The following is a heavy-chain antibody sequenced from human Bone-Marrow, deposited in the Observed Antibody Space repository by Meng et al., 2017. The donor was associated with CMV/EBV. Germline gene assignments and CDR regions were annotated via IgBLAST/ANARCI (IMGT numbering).Heavy chain of an antibody. D-gene: IGHD2-2*01. CDR3: TRGPYCSSTSCYGLRAFDI. Sequence: ASVKVSCKASGYTFTSYGISWVRQAPGQGLEWMGWISAYNGNTNYAQKLQGRVTMTTDTSTSTAYMELRSLRSDDTAVYYCTRGPYCSSTSCYGLRAFDIWGQGTMVNV. CDR2: ISAYNGNT. CDR1: GYTFTSYG. V-gene: IGHV1-18*01. J-gene: IGHJ3*02.